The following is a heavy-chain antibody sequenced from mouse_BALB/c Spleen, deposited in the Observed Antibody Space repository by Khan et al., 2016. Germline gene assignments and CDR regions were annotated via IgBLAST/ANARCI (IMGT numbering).Heavy chain of an antibody. CDR2: IRGGGST. Sequence: QVQLQESGPGLVAPSQSLSITCTVSGFSLTDYGVSWIRQPPGKGLEWLGVIRGGGSTYYNSALKSRLSISKDNSKSQVFLKMNSLQTYDTAMFYCAKHGNYSFDYSSQGTTLTVSA. J-gene: IGHJ2*01. CDR1: GFSLTDYG. V-gene: IGHV2-6-5*01. D-gene: IGHD2-1*01. CDR3: AKHGNYSFDY.